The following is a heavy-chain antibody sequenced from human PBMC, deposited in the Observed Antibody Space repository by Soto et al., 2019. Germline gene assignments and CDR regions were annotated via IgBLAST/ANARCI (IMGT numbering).Heavy chain of an antibody. CDR2: IIPLVAIT. Sequence: QVQLVQSGTEVRKPGSSVKVSCETSGGTLNSYSISWVRQVPGQGLEWLGRIIPLVAITNYAQKFQGRVTISADKSTSTCDMELSSLASDATAVYFFAREGPGKSLDYCGQGSLVTVSS. J-gene: IGHJ4*02. V-gene: IGHV1-69*08. CDR1: GGTLNSYS. CDR3: AREGPGKSLDY. D-gene: IGHD6-13*01.